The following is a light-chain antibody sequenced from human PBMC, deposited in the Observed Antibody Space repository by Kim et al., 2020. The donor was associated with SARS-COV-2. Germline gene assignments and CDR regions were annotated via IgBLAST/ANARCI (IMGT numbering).Light chain of an antibody. V-gene: IGKV3-15*01. CDR3: QQSHDWPPLT. Sequence: PAERATHSCRTSPTINNKLVWYQQKPGQAPRLLIYDATTRATGVPARFMGSGSETDFTLTISSLQSEDFAVYYCQQSHDWPPLTFGQGTKVDIK. CDR1: PTINNK. CDR2: DAT. J-gene: IGKJ1*01.